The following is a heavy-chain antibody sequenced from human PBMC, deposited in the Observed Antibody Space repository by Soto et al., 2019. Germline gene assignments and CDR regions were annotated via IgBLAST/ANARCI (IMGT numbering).Heavy chain of an antibody. Sequence: GGSLRLSCAASGFTFSSYGMHWVRQAPGKGLEWVAVISYDGSNKYYADSVKGRFTISRDNSKNTLYLQMNSLRAEDTAVYYCAKEDYRPGSYPNYYYYYGMDVWGQGTTVTVSS. J-gene: IGHJ6*02. CDR2: ISYDGSNK. V-gene: IGHV3-30*18. D-gene: IGHD1-26*01. CDR1: GFTFSSYG. CDR3: AKEDYRPGSYPNYYYYYGMDV.